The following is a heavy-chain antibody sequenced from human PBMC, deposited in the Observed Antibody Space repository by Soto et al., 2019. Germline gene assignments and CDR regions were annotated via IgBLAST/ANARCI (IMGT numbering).Heavy chain of an antibody. D-gene: IGHD6-19*01. V-gene: IGHV4-59*08. CDR2: IYYSGST. J-gene: IGHJ4*02. CDR3: ARHSIEDEAVAGTVRGHFDY. Sequence: QVQLQESGPGLVKPSETLSLTCTVSGGSISSYYWSWIRQPPGKGLEWIGYIYYSGSTNYNPSLKIRVTISVDTSKNQFSLKLSSVTAADTAVYYCARHSIEDEAVAGTVRGHFDYWGQGTLVTVSS. CDR1: GGSISSYY.